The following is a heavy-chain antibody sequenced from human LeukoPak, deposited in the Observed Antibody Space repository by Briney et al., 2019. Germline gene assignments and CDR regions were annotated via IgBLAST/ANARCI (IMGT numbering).Heavy chain of an antibody. Sequence: PGGSLRLSCEASGFTFSSYAMSWVRQAPGKGLEWVSAISGSGGSTYYADSVKGRFTISRDNSKNTLYLQMNSLRAEDTAVYYCAKDLSVAGYDSSGYLFQHWGQGTLVTVSS. J-gene: IGHJ1*01. CDR2: ISGSGGST. V-gene: IGHV3-23*01. CDR1: GFTFSSYA. CDR3: AKDLSVAGYDSSGYLFQH. D-gene: IGHD3-22*01.